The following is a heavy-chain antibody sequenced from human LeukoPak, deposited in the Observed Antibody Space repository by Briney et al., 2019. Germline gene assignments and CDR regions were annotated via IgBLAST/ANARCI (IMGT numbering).Heavy chain of an antibody. CDR1: GFTFSSYS. D-gene: IGHD3-16*01. V-gene: IGHV3-21*01. J-gene: IGHJ3*02. Sequence: GGSLRLSYAASGFTFSSYSMNWVRQAPGKGLEWVSSISSSSSYIYYADSVKGRFTISRDNAKNSLYLQMNSLRAEDTAVYYCARESGGAFDIWGQGTMVTVSS. CDR2: ISSSSSYI. CDR3: ARESGGAFDI.